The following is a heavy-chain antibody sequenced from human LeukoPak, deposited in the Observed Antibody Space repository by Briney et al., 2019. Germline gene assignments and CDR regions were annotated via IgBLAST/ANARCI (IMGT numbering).Heavy chain of an antibody. Sequence: GGSLRLSCAASGFTFSDYYMSWIRQAPGKGLEWVSYISSSGSTIYYADSVKGRFTISRDNAKSSLYLQMNSLRAEDTAIYYCARGLPATLLDYWGQGTLVTVSS. J-gene: IGHJ4*02. CDR1: GFTFSDYY. CDR2: ISSSGSTI. V-gene: IGHV3-11*01. D-gene: IGHD2-2*01. CDR3: ARGLPATLLDY.